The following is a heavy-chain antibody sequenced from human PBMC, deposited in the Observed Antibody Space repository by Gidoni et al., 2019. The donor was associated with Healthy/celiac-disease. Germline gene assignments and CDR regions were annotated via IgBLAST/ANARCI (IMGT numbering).Heavy chain of an antibody. CDR3: AKDRYVDPDY. D-gene: IGHD3-16*01. CDR2: ISYDGRNK. V-gene: IGHV3-30*18. J-gene: IGHJ4*02. Sequence: QVQLVESGGGVVQPGRSLRLSCAASGFTFSSYGMHWVRQAPGKGLEWVAVISYDGRNKYYADSVKGRVTISRDNSKNTLYLQMNSLRAEDTAVYYCAKDRYVDPDYLGQGTLVTVSS. CDR1: GFTFSSYG.